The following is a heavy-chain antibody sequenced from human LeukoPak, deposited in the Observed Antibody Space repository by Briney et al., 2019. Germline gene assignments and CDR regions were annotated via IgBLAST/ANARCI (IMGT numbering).Heavy chain of an antibody. CDR3: ARDSGGSYYSAFDI. J-gene: IGHJ3*02. CDR1: GGSISSGGYY. Sequence: PSQTLSLTCTVSGGSISSGGYYWSWIRQHPGKGLEWIGYIHYSGSTYYNPSLKSRVTISVDTSKNQFSLKLSSVTAADTAVYYRARDSGGSYYSAFDIWGQGTMVTVSS. D-gene: IGHD1-26*01. CDR2: IHYSGST. V-gene: IGHV4-31*03.